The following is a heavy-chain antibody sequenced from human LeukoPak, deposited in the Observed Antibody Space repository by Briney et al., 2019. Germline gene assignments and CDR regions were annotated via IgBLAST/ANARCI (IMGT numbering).Heavy chain of an antibody. J-gene: IGHJ4*02. CDR1: GFTVSSNY. CDR2: IYSGGST. CDR3: ARADEYFFDY. Sequence: GGSLRLSCAASGFTVSSNYMTWVRQAPGKGLEWVSIIYSGGSTYYADSVKGRFSISRDNSKNTLYLQMNSLRAEDTAVYYCARADEYFFDYWAREPWSPSPQ. D-gene: IGHD2/OR15-2a*01. V-gene: IGHV3-66*01.